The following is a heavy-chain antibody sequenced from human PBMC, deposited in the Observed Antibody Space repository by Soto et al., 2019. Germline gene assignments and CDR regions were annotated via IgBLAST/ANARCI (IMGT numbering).Heavy chain of an antibody. V-gene: IGHV1-46*03. CDR2: INPSGGST. D-gene: IGHD3-10*01. J-gene: IGHJ4*02. Sequence: QVQLVQSGAEVKKPGASVKVSCKASGYTFTSYYMHWVRQAPGQGLEWMGIINPSGGSTSYAQKFQGRDTRTRDTSTSTVDMELSSLRSEDTAVYYCAREVTMVRGVIMYYFDYWGQGTLVTVSS. CDR1: GYTFTSYY. CDR3: AREVTMVRGVIMYYFDY.